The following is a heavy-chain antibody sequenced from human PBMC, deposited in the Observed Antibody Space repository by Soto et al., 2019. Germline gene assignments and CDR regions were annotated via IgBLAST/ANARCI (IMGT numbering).Heavy chain of an antibody. CDR3: ARGPTITGTISWFDP. J-gene: IGHJ5*01. CDR1: GGPIVSSNW. CDR2: IQHSGST. D-gene: IGHD1-7*01. V-gene: IGHV4-4*02. Sequence: PSETLSLTCAVSGGPIVSSNWWSWVRQPPGKGLEWIGEIQHSGSTNYNSSLTSRVTISVDQSKNQFSLKLSSVTAADMAVYYCARGPTITGTISWFDPWGQGTLVTVS.